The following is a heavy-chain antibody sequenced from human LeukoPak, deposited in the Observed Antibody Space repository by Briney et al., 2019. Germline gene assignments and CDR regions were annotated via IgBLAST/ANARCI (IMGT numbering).Heavy chain of an antibody. J-gene: IGHJ4*02. Sequence: PGGSLRLSCAASGFTFSSYSMNWVRQAQGKGLEWVSSISSSSSYIYYADSVKGRFTISRDNAKNSLYLQMNSLRAEDTAVYYCARVDYSSSSFYFDYWGQGTLVTVSS. V-gene: IGHV3-21*01. CDR2: ISSSSSYI. D-gene: IGHD6-6*01. CDR3: ARVDYSSSSFYFDY. CDR1: GFTFSSYS.